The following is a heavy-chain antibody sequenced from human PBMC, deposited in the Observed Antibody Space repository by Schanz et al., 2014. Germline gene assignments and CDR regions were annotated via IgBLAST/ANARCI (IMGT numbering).Heavy chain of an antibody. CDR3: AGTYCSSTSCYTGYYYMDV. D-gene: IGHD2-2*02. CDR2: IIPILGIA. Sequence: QVQLVQSGAEVKKPGSSVKVSCKASGGTFTSYTISWVRQAPGQGLEWMGRIIPILGIANYAQNFQGRVTITADKATSTAYMELTSLRSEDTAVYYCAGTYCSSTSCYTGYYYMDVWGKGTTVTVSS. CDR1: GGTFTSYT. J-gene: IGHJ6*03. V-gene: IGHV1-69*02.